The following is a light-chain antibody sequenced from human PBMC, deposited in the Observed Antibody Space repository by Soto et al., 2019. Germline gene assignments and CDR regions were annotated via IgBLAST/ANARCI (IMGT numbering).Light chain of an antibody. Sequence: QSVLTQPPSASGTPGRSVTISCSGRYSNIGSNSVNWYRQLPGTAPKLLIYSNNQRPSGVPDRFSGSKSGNSASLAISGLQSEDEADYYCVTWDNSLNGPVFGGGTKLTVL. J-gene: IGLJ2*01. CDR1: YSNIGSNS. CDR3: VTWDNSLNGPV. CDR2: SNN. V-gene: IGLV1-44*01.